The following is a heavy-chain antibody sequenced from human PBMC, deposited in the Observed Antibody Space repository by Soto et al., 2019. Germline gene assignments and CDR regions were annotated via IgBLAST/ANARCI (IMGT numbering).Heavy chain of an antibody. V-gene: IGHV3-23*01. CDR2: IFASGDNT. Sequence: EVQVLESGGGLVQPGGSLRLSCAASGVRFSDYAMTWVRQVPGRGLEWVSSIFASGDNTQYADSVKGRFTISRENSRDTLYLQMNSLRVEDTAVYYCARAPNGDSVGAFDIWGQGTMVNVSS. D-gene: IGHD4-17*01. J-gene: IGHJ3*02. CDR1: GVRFSDYA. CDR3: ARAPNGDSVGAFDI.